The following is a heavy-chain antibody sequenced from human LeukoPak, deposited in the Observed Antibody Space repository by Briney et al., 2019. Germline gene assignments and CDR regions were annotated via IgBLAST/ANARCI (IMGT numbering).Heavy chain of an antibody. CDR3: VRHDGRSGGTMGAFDS. J-gene: IGHJ5*01. D-gene: IGHD4-23*01. Sequence: SETLSLTCTVSGGSISSINHHWGWVRQSPGKDLEWIGSIYKGRTTFSNPSLNSRVTISIVTSKNQFSLQLNSVTAADTAVYYCVRHDGRSGGTMGAFDSWGQGSLVTVSS. V-gene: IGHV4-39*01. CDR1: GGSISSINHH. CDR2: IYKGRTT.